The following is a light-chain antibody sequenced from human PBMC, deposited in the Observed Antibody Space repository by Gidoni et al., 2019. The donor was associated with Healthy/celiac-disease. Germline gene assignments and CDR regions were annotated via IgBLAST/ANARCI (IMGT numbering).Light chain of an antibody. J-gene: IGLJ2*01. Sequence: QSALTQPASVSGSPGQSITISCTGTSSDVGSYNLVSWYQQLPGKAPKLMIYEVSKRPSGVSNRFSGSKSGNTASLTISGLQAEDEADYYCCSYAGSSTSHVVFGGGTKLTVL. CDR2: EVS. CDR3: CSYAGSSTSHVV. CDR1: SSDVGSYNL. V-gene: IGLV2-23*02.